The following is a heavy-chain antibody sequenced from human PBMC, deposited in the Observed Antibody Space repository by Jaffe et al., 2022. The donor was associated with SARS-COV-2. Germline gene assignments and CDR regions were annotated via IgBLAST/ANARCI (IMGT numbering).Heavy chain of an antibody. CDR3: ASLTRDRGRYFQH. V-gene: IGHV3-7*03. CDR1: GFKFNTYW. Sequence: EGQLVESGGGLVQPGGSLRLSCAASGFKFNTYWMSWVRQAPGKGLEWVANMNQDGSERNYVDSVKGRFTISRDNGENSLYLQMNSVRAEDTAVYYCASLTRDRGRYFQHWGQGTLVIVSS. J-gene: IGHJ1*01. CDR2: MNQDGSER.